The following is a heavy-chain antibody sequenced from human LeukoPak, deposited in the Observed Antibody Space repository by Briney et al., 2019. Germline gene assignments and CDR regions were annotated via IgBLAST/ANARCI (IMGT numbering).Heavy chain of an antibody. CDR2: IWYDGSNK. CDR3: ANNFDY. J-gene: IGHJ4*02. CDR1: GFTFSNYG. Sequence: GGSLRLSCAASGFTFSNYGMHWVSQAPGKGLEWVAVIWYDGSNKYYADSVKGRFTISRDNSKNTLFLQMNSLRAEDTAVYYCANNFDYWGQGTLVTVSS. V-gene: IGHV3-33*06.